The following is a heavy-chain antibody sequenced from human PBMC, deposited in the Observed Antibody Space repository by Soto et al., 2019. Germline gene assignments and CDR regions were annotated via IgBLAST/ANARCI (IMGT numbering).Heavy chain of an antibody. J-gene: IGHJ6*02. CDR2: IYYSGST. Sequence: QLQLQESGPGLVKPSETLSLTCTVSGGSISSSSYYWGWIRQPPGKGLEWIGSIYYSGSTYYNPSLKSRVTISVDTSKNQFSLKLSSVTAADTAVYYCARHKYSRRPNGMDVWGQGTTVTVSS. CDR1: GGSISSSSYY. CDR3: ARHKYSRRPNGMDV. D-gene: IGHD6-13*01. V-gene: IGHV4-39*01.